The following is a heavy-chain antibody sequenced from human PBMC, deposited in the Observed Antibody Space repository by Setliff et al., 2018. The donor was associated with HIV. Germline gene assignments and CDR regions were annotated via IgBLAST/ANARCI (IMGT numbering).Heavy chain of an antibody. CDR3: AREAYASGTLGDLDY. V-gene: IGHV3-66*01. CDR1: GFSVSNKY. Sequence: PGGSLRLSCAASGFSVSNKYMTWVRQAPGKGLEWVSIIYSDDYTYYSDSVKGRFTISRDKSKNILYLQMNSLRAEDTAVYYCAREAYASGTLGDLDYWGQGTLVTAPQ. J-gene: IGHJ4*02. CDR2: IYSDDYT. D-gene: IGHD3-10*01.